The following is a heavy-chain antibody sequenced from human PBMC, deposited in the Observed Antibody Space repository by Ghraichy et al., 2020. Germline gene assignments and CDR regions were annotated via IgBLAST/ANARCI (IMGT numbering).Heavy chain of an antibody. V-gene: IGHV4-59*01. CDR1: GGSISSYY. Sequence: SETLSLTCTVSGGSISSYYWSWIRQPPGKGLEWIGYIYYSGSTNYNPSLKSRVTISVDTSKNQFSLKLSSVTAADTAVYYCAREGQGDFDYWGQGTLVTVSS. D-gene: IGHD3-16*01. CDR2: IYYSGST. CDR3: AREGQGDFDY. J-gene: IGHJ4*02.